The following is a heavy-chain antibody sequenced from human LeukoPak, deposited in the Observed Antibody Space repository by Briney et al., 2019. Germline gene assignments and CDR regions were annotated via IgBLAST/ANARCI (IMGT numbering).Heavy chain of an antibody. V-gene: IGHV1-58*02. Sequence: SVTVSFKASGFTFINSAMQWVRQARGQRLEWIGWIVVGSGNTNYAQKFQERVTITRDMSTSTAYMELSSLRSEDTAVYYCAADGSSGYYPRDYAFDIWGQGTMVTVSS. CDR1: GFTFINSA. CDR3: AADGSSGYYPRDYAFDI. CDR2: IVVGSGNT. D-gene: IGHD3-22*01. J-gene: IGHJ3*02.